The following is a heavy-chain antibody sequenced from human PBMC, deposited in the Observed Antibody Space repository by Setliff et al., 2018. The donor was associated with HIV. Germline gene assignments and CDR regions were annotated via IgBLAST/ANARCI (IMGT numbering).Heavy chain of an antibody. V-gene: IGHV4-39*07. CDR3: ATCRHRPSNWFDP. CDR2: VYNSGIT. CDR1: GGSVSSPGYY. Sequence: SETLSLTCTVSGGSVSSPGYYWGWIRQPPGKGLEWIGSVYNSGITFKNPSLKSRVIISVDRSGNQFSLRLTSVTAADTAVYYCATCRHRPSNWFDPWGQGTVVTVSS. J-gene: IGHJ5*02.